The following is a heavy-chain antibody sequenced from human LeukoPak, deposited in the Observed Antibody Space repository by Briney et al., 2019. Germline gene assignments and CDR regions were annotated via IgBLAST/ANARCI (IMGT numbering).Heavy chain of an antibody. CDR3: ARGGRGSGWSVLFDY. D-gene: IGHD6-19*01. J-gene: IGHJ4*02. Sequence: GGSLRLSCAASGFTFSSYSMNWVRQAPGKGLEWVSSISSSSSYIYYADSVEGRFTISRDNAKNSLYMQMNSLRAEDTAVYYCARGGRGSGWSVLFDYWGQGTLVTVSS. CDR1: GFTFSSYS. CDR2: ISSSSSYI. V-gene: IGHV3-21*01.